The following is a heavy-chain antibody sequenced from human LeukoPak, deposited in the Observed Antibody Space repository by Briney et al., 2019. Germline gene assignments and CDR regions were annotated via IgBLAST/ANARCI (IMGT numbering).Heavy chain of an antibody. CDR3: AKGRSSTSWRWFDP. D-gene: IGHD2-2*01. V-gene: IGHV3-23*01. CDR2: ISGSGGST. Sequence: PGGSLRLSCAASGFTFSSYARSWVRQAPGKGLEWFSAISGSGGSTYYADSVKGRFTISRDNSKNTLYLQMNSLRAEDTAVYYCAKGRSSTSWRWFDPWGQRTLVTVSS. J-gene: IGHJ5*02. CDR1: GFTFSSYA.